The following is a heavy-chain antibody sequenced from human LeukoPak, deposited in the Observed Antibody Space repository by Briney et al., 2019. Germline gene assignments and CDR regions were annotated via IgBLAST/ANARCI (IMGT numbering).Heavy chain of an antibody. CDR1: GFTFSNYW. V-gene: IGHV3-74*01. J-gene: IGHJ4*02. CDR2: IKSDGSST. CDR3: TRGLYGSPGDN. D-gene: IGHD1-26*01. Sequence: PGGSLGLSCAASGFTFSNYWMHWVRQSPGKGLVWVSRIKSDGSSTSYADSAKGRFTISRDNAKNTLFLQMNSLRGEDTAVYFCTRGLYGSPGDNWGQGTLVTVSS.